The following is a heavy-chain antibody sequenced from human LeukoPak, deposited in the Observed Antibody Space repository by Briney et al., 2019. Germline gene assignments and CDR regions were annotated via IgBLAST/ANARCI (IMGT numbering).Heavy chain of an antibody. CDR3: AGPYGSGSVYYYYYMDV. Sequence: SETLSLTCTVFGYSISSGYYWGWIRQPPGKGLEWIGSIYHSGSTYYNPSLKSRVTISVDTSKNQFSLKLSSVTAADTAVYYCAGPYGSGSVYYYYYMDVWGKGTTVTVSS. CDR1: GYSISSGYY. J-gene: IGHJ6*03. D-gene: IGHD3-10*01. V-gene: IGHV4-38-2*02. CDR2: IYHSGST.